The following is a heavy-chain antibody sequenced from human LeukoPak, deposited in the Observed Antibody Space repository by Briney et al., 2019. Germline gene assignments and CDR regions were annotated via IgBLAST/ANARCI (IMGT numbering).Heavy chain of an antibody. V-gene: IGHV3-23*01. CDR3: AKVPYYDILTGYPIGYFDY. Sequence: PGGSLRLSCAASGSTFSSYAMSWVRQAPGKGLEWVSAISGSGGSTYYADSVKGRFTISRDNSKNTLYLQMNSLRAEDTAVYYCAKVPYYDILTGYPIGYFDYWGQGTLVTVSS. CDR1: GSTFSSYA. D-gene: IGHD3-9*01. CDR2: ISGSGGST. J-gene: IGHJ4*02.